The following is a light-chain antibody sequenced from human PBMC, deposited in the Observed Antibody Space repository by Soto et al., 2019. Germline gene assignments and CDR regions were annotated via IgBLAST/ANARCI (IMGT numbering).Light chain of an antibody. J-gene: IGKJ1*01. V-gene: IGKV3-15*01. CDR2: DAS. CDR1: QSVSSN. CDR3: QQYNNWPRT. Sequence: DILMTQSPATLSVSPGERATLSCRASQSVSSNLAWYQQKPGQAPRLLVSDASTRATGIPVRFSGSGSGTEFTLTISSLQSEDFAIYYCQQYNNWPRTFVQGTKVEFK.